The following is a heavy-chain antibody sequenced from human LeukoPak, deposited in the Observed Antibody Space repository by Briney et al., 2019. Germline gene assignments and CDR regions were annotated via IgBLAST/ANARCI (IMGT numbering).Heavy chain of an antibody. V-gene: IGHV3-33*01. CDR2: MWNDGITG. CDR1: GFNFRDSG. D-gene: IGHD6-19*01. Sequence: PGGSLRLSCAASGFNFRDSGMHWVRQAPGKGLEWVAVMWNDGITGKYADSVRGRFSVSRDNSKNTVHLQMDSLRADDTSVYYCARDGGGWSSDYWGQGTLVTVSS. J-gene: IGHJ4*02. CDR3: ARDGGGWSSDY.